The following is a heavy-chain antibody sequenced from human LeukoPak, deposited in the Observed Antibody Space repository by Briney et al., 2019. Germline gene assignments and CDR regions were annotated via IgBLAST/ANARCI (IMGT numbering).Heavy chain of an antibody. CDR2: IYYSGST. V-gene: IGHV4-59*08. Sequence: SETLSLTCTVSGGSISSYYWSWIRQPPGKGLEWIGYIYYSGSTNYNPSLKSRVTISVDTSKNQFSLKLSSVTAADTAVYYCARPSKIGSYYDYWGQGTLVTVSS. CDR3: ARPSKIGSYYDY. CDR1: GGSISSYY. J-gene: IGHJ4*02. D-gene: IGHD1-26*01.